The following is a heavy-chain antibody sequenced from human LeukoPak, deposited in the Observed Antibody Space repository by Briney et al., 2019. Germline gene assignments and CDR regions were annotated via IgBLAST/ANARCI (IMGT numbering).Heavy chain of an antibody. Sequence: SETLSLTCAVYGGSFSGYYWSWIRQPPGKGLEWIGEINHSGSTNNNPSLKSRVTISVDTSKNQFSLKLSSVTAADTAVYYCARHSPILTGYYLDCWGQGALVTVSS. CDR3: ARHSPILTGYYLDC. D-gene: IGHD3-9*01. CDR2: INHSGST. V-gene: IGHV4-34*01. J-gene: IGHJ4*02. CDR1: GGSFSGYY.